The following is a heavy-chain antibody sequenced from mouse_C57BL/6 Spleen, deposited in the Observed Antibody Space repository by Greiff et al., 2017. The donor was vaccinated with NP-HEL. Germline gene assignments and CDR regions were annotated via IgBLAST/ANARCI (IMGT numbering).Heavy chain of an antibody. CDR2: IYPGSGST. CDR1: GYTFTSYW. CDR3: ARGGTVVAPFDY. Sequence: VKLQQPGAELVKPGASVKMSCKASGYTFTSYWITWVKQRPGQGLEWIGDIYPGSGSTNYNEKFKSKATLTVDTSSSTAYMQLSSLTSEDSAVYYCARGGTVVAPFDYWGQGTTLTVSS. V-gene: IGHV1-55*01. D-gene: IGHD1-1*01. J-gene: IGHJ2*01.